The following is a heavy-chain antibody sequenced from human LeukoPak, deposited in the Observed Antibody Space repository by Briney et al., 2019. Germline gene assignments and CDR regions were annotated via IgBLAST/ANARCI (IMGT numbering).Heavy chain of an antibody. V-gene: IGHV4-4*02. J-gene: IGHJ4*02. CDR2: IYHDGST. D-gene: IGHD5-18*01. CDR3: ARDRGGYTYSHDY. Sequence: SETLSLTCAVSGGSISSNNWWIWVRQSPEKGLEWIGEIYHDGSTNYNPSLKSRVTISMDKSKNQLSLKLHFVTAADTAVYYWARDRGGYTYSHDYWGEGTLVTVS. CDR1: GGSISSNNW.